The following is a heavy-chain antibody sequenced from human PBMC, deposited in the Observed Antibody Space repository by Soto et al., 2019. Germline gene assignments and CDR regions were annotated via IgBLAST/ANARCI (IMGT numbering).Heavy chain of an antibody. CDR1: GYSVTSYW. J-gene: IGHJ4*02. CDR2: IYPDDSDT. CDR3: ARHPKYYTGYRYFDY. D-gene: IGHD2-8*02. Sequence: GESLKISCKASGYSVTSYWIGWVRQMPGKGLEWIGIIYPDDSDTRYNPSFQGQVTISADKSISTAYLQWSSLKASDSAMYFCARHPKYYTGYRYFDYWGQGTRVTVSS. V-gene: IGHV5-51*01.